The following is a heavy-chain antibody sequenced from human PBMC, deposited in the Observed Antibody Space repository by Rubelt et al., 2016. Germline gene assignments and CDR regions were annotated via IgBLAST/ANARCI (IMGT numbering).Heavy chain of an antibody. D-gene: IGHD3-3*01. CDR2: ISAYNGNT. Sequence: QVQLVQSGAEVKKPGASVKVSCKASGYTFTSYGISWVRQAPGQGLEWMGWISAYNGNTNYAQKLQGRVTMTTDTSSSTGYMELRGLRSEDTSVDYWARLNGDFWSGYPDYWGQGTLVTVSS. J-gene: IGHJ4*02. CDR1: GYTFTSYG. V-gene: IGHV1-18*01. CDR3: ARLNGDFWSGYPDY.